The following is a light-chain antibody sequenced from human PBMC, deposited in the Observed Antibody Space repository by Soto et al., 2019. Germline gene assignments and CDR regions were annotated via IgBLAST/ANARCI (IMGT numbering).Light chain of an antibody. CDR3: LQDHDDSWT. Sequence: DIQMTQSPSTLSASVGDRVTITCRASQGVSSWLAWYQQKPGKAPTLLIYAASNLQSGVPSRFRGSRSGTEFTLTVSSLQPEDFATYYCLQDHDDSWTFGQGTKVDIK. V-gene: IGKV1-5*01. CDR1: QGVSSW. J-gene: IGKJ1*01. CDR2: AAS.